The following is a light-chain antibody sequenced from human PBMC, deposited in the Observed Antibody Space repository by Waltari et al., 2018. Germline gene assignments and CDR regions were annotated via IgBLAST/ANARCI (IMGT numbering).Light chain of an antibody. CDR1: AATY. V-gene: IGLV2-23*02. Sequence: QTALTQPASVAGSPAQSITIPCTVAATYVSVYQQHPGTAPKLMIYDVTKRPSGVSIRFSCSKSGNSASLTISGLQAEDEADYNCLSYAGNSTLDVILGGGTKLTVL. CDR3: LSYAGNSTLDVI. J-gene: IGLJ2*01. CDR2: DVT.